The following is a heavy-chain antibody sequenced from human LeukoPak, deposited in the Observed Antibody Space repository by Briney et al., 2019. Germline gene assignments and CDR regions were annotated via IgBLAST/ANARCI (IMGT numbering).Heavy chain of an antibody. Sequence: GESLRISCKCSGFDFTAYRIAWVGQMPGKGLEWMGNIYPGGSNGRYSPSFQGQVTMSADKSITNVYLQWSSLKASDTAMYYCARHFHSAWFGFWGQGSLVTVSS. V-gene: IGHV5-51*01. D-gene: IGHD5-18*01. CDR1: GFDFTAYR. CDR2: IYPGGSNG. J-gene: IGHJ4*02. CDR3: ARHFHSAWFGF.